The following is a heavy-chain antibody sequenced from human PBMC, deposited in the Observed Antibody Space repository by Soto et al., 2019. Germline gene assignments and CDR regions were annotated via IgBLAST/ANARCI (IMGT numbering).Heavy chain of an antibody. CDR1: GGSISSSSYY. D-gene: IGHD3-22*01. CDR2: IYYSGST. CDR3: ARHRYYDSSGSNVPWFDP. Sequence: PSETLSLTCTVSGGSISSSSYYWGWIRQPPGKGLEWIGSIYYSGSTYYNPSLKSRVTISVDTSKNQFALKLSSVTAADTAVYYCARHRYYDSSGSNVPWFDPWGQGTLVTVSS. J-gene: IGHJ5*02. V-gene: IGHV4-39*01.